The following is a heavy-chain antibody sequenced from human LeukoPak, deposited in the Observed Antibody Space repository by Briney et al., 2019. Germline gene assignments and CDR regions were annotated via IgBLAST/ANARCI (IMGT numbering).Heavy chain of an antibody. CDR1: GGSISSGGYY. CDR3: ARGVYYYYGMDV. CDR2: IYYSGST. Sequence: PSETLSLTCTVSGGSISSGGYYWSWIRQHPGKGLEWIGYIYYSGSTYYNPSLKSRVTISVDTSKNQFSLKLSSVTAADTAVYYCARGVYYYYGMDVWGQGTTVTVSS. J-gene: IGHJ6*02. V-gene: IGHV4-31*03.